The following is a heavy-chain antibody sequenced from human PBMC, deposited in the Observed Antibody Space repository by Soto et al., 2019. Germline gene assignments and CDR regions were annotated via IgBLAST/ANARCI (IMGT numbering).Heavy chain of an antibody. Sequence: QVQLVQSGAEVKKPGSSVKVSCKASGGTFSSYTISWVRQAPGQGLEWMGRIIPILDIANYAQKFQGRVTITADRATSTAYMDLSSLRFEDTAVYYCAREPNYGSGSYRIDYWGQGTLVTVSS. D-gene: IGHD3-10*01. J-gene: IGHJ4*02. CDR1: GGTFSSYT. CDR2: IIPILDIA. V-gene: IGHV1-69*08. CDR3: AREPNYGSGSYRIDY.